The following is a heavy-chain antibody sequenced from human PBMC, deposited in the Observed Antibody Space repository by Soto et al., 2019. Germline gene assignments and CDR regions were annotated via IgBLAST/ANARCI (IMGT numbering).Heavy chain of an antibody. CDR1: GGSIRSGGFY. D-gene: IGHD3-3*01. CDR2: IYYSGST. J-gene: IGHJ3*02. Sequence: ASETLSLTCSVSGGSIRSGGFYWNWIRQHPGKGLEWIGNIYYSGSTYYNPSLKSRVTISVDTSKNQFSLKMSSVTAADTALYFCASIYRVHAFDIWGQGTLVTVSS. V-gene: IGHV4-31*03. CDR3: ASIYRVHAFDI.